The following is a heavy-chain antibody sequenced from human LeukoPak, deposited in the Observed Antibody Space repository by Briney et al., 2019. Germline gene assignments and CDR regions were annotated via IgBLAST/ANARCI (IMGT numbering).Heavy chain of an antibody. D-gene: IGHD1-26*01. Sequence: GGSLRLSCAASGFTFSSYWMSWDRQAPGKGLEWVANIKQDGSEKYYVDSVKGRFTISRDNAKNSLYLQMNSLRAEGTAVYYCARSGRGGAFDMWGQGTMVTVSS. V-gene: IGHV3-7*01. CDR2: IKQDGSEK. J-gene: IGHJ3*02. CDR1: GFTFSSYW. CDR3: ARSGRGGAFDM.